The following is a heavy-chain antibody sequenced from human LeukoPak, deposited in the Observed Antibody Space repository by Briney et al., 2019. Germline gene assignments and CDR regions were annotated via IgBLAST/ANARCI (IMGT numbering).Heavy chain of an antibody. D-gene: IGHD6-13*01. CDR1: GFTFSSYG. Sequence: GGSLRLSCAASGFTFSSYGMHWIRQAPGKGLEWVAFIRYDGSNKYYADSVKGRFTISRDNSKNTLYLQMNSLRAEDTAVYYCAKDRESSSWPPTPQFDYWGQGTLVTVSS. CDR2: IRYDGSNK. J-gene: IGHJ4*02. V-gene: IGHV3-30*02. CDR3: AKDRESSSWPPTPQFDY.